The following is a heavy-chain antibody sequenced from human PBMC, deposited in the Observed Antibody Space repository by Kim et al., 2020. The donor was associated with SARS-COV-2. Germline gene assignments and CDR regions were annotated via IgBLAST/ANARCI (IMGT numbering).Heavy chain of an antibody. CDR3: ARVGGTTYYFDY. D-gene: IGHD3-16*01. Sequence: YAHSVKGRFTISRDNAKNSLYLQMNSLRAEDTAVYYCARVGGTTYYFDYWGQGTLVTVSS. J-gene: IGHJ4*02. V-gene: IGHV3-11*04.